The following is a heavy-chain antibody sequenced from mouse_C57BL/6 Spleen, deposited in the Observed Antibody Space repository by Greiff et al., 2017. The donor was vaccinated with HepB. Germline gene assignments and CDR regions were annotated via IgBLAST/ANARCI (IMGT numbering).Heavy chain of an antibody. J-gene: IGHJ3*01. CDR3: AGGFAWFAY. Sequence: EVKLQESGPGLVKPSQSLSLTCSVTGYSITSGYYWNWIRQFPGNKLEWMGYISYDGSNNYNPSLKNRISITRDTSKNQFFLKLNSVTTEDTATYYCAGGFAWFAYWGQGTLVTVSA. CDR2: ISYDGSN. CDR1: GYSITSGYY. V-gene: IGHV3-6*01.